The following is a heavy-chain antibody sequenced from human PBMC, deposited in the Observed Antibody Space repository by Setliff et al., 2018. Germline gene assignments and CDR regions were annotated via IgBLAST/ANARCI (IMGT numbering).Heavy chain of an antibody. CDR2: INHSGST. V-gene: IGHV4-34*01. Sequence: PSETLSLTCAVYGESFSGHYWSWIRQPPGKGLEWMGEINHSGSTNYNPSLKSRVTISVDTSKNQFSLKLSSVAAADTAVYYCARGFDVCGGGACYTDGPYYFDYWGLGTLVTVSS. CDR1: GESFSGHY. D-gene: IGHD2-21*02. J-gene: IGHJ4*02. CDR3: ARGFDVCGGGACYTDGPYYFDY.